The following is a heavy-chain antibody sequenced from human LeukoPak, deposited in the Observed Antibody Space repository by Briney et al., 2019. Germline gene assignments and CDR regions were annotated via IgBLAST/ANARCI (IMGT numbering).Heavy chain of an antibody. V-gene: IGHV3-33*01. J-gene: IGHJ6*02. CDR2: IWYDGSNT. CDR1: GLTFSSYG. CDR3: ARDEVDDTNYYGMDV. Sequence: GGSLRLACAPSGLTFSSYGMRWVRQAPGKGLEWVAVIWYDGSNTYYADSVKGRFTISRDNSKNTLYLQMNSLREADTAVYYCARDEVDDTNYYGMDVWGQGTTVTVSS.